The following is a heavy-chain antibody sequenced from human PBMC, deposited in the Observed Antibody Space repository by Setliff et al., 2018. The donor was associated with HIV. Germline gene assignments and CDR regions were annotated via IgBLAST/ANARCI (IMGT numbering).Heavy chain of an antibody. CDR1: GGSISGFH. CDR3: ARELGASPHDVFDI. CDR2: IYTGGST. J-gene: IGHJ3*02. V-gene: IGHV4-4*08. D-gene: IGHD3-16*01. Sequence: TSETLSLTCTVSGGSISGFHWSWIRQSPGKGLEWIGYIYTGGSTNYNPSLKSRVTISVDTSKSQFSLKLNSVTATDTAVYYCARELGASPHDVFDIWGQGTMVTVSS.